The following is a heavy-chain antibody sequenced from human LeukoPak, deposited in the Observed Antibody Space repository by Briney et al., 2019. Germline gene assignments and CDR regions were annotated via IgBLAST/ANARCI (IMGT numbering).Heavy chain of an antibody. CDR3: ARTFASSGFYGDYFDY. CDR1: GFTFSSYW. CDR2: IKQDGSEK. D-gene: IGHD3-22*01. V-gene: IGHV3-7*01. Sequence: PGGSLRLSCAASGFTFSSYWMSWVRQAPGKGLEWVANIKQDGSEKYYVGSVKGRFTISRDNAKNSLYLQMKSLRDEDTAVYYCARTFASSGFYGDYFDYWGQGALVTVSS. J-gene: IGHJ4*02.